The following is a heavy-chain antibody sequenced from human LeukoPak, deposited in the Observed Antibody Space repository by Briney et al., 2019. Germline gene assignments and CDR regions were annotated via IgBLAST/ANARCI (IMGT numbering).Heavy chain of an antibody. CDR3: ARLPYDSSGYYVFDI. V-gene: IGHV4-39*01. D-gene: IGHD3-22*01. CDR2: IYYSGST. J-gene: IGHJ3*02. CDR1: GGSISSSSYY. Sequence: SETLSLTCTVSGGSISSSSYYWGWIRQPPGKGLEWIGSIYYSGSTYYNPSLKSRVTISVDTSKNQFSLKLSSVTAADTAVYYCARLPYDSSGYYVFDIWGQGTMVTVSS.